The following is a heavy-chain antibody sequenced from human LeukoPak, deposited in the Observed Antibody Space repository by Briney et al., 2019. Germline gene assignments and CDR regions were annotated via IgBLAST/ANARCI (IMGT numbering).Heavy chain of an antibody. CDR2: ISSSSSYI. D-gene: IGHD6-13*01. Sequence: GSLRLSCAASGFTFSSYGMNWVRQAPGKGLEWVSSISSSSSYIYYADSVKGRFTISRDNAKNSLYLQMNSLRAEDTAVYYCARGIYWGAAGPYFDYWGQGTLVTVSS. CDR1: GFTFSSYG. V-gene: IGHV3-21*01. CDR3: ARGIYWGAAGPYFDY. J-gene: IGHJ4*02.